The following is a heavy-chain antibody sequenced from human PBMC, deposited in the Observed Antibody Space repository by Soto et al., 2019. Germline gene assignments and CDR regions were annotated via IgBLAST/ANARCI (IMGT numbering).Heavy chain of an antibody. J-gene: IGHJ4*02. CDR1: GYTFTIYG. Sequence: QVQLVQSGAEVKKPGASVKVSCKASGYTFTIYGISWVRQAPGQGLEWTGWISGYNGNTDYAQNLQDRVTLTTDASTSSVYMELRSLRSDDTAVYYCARVDYYDRSGYSGYWGQGTLITVSS. V-gene: IGHV1-18*04. CDR3: ARVDYYDRSGYSGY. CDR2: ISGYNGNT. D-gene: IGHD3-22*01.